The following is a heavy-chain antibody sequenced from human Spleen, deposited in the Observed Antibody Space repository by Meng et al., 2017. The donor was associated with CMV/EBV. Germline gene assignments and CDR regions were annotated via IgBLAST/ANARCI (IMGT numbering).Heavy chain of an antibody. CDR3: ARGLGCSSASCNYYYGLDV. CDR2: INPSTGGT. J-gene: IGHJ6*02. V-gene: IGHV1-2*02. D-gene: IGHD2-2*01. CDR1: GFTFTAYY. Sequence: ASVKVSCKASGFTFTAYYIHFVRQAPGQGLEWMGWINPSTGGTDYAQRFQGRVTMTRDTSISTAYMELSRLRSDDTAVYYCARGLGCSSASCNYYYGLDVWGQGTTVTVSS.